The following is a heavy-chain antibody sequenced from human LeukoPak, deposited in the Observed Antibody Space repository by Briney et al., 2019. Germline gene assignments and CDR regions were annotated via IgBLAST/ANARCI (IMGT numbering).Heavy chain of an antibody. V-gene: IGHV4-59*01. D-gene: IGHD3-9*01. CDR1: GGSISSYY. CDR3: ASFYDILTGIDY. CDR2: IYYSGST. J-gene: IGHJ4*02. Sequence: SETLSLTCTVSGGSISSYYWSWIRQPPGKGLEWIGYIYYSGSTNYNPSLKSRVTISVDTSKNQFSLKLSSVTAAATAVYYCASFYDILTGIDYWGQGTLVTVSS.